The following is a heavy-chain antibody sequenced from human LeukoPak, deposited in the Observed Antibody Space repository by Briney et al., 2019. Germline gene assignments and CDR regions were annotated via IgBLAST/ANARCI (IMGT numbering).Heavy chain of an antibody. J-gene: IGHJ6*02. Sequence: GGSLRLSCAASGFTFSSYSMSWVRQAPGKGLEWVANIRNDGSEKYYVDSVKGRFTISRDNAKNSLYLQMNSLRAEDTAVYYCARCRCGYNYGYYYGMDVWSQGTTVTVSS. D-gene: IGHD5-18*01. V-gene: IGHV3-7*01. CDR3: ARCRCGYNYGYYYGMDV. CDR1: GFTFSSYS. CDR2: IRNDGSEK.